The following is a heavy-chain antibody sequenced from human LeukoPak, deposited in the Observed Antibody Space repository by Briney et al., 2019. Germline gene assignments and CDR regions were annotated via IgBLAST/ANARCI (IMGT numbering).Heavy chain of an antibody. D-gene: IGHD3-10*01. CDR2: IYHSGST. J-gene: IGHJ5*02. CDR1: GYSISSGYY. CDR3: ARGYGSGNWFDP. V-gene: IGHV4-38-2*02. Sequence: SETLSLTCTVSGYSISSGYYWGWIRQPPGKGLEWIGSIYHSGSTYYNPSLKSRVTISVDTSKNQFSLKLSSVTAADTAVYYCARGYGSGNWFDPWGQRTLVTVSS.